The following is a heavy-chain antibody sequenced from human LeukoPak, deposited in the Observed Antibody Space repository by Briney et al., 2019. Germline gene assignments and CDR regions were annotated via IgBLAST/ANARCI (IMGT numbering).Heavy chain of an antibody. CDR2: IYYGGST. CDR1: RGSTNSSSYY. V-gene: IGHV4-39*01. CDR3: ARLPPTESSGWGRPFDY. Sequence: SETLSLTCTVPRGSTNSSSYYWGWIRQPPGKWLEWLGCIYYGGSTYYNPSLKSRFTISVDTSKNQFSLKLSSVTAADTAVFYCARLPPTESSGWGRPFDYWGQGTLVTVSS. J-gene: IGHJ4*02. D-gene: IGHD6-19*01.